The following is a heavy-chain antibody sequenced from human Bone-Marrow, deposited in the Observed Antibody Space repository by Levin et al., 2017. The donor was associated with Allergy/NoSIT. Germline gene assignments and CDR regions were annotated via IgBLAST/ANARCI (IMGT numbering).Heavy chain of an antibody. CDR1: GGSFSGYY. Sequence: SQTLSLTCAVYGGSFSGYYWSWIRQPPGKGLEWIGEINHSGSTNYNPSLKSRVTISVDTSKNQFSLKLSSVTAADTAVYYCARGGLDPYNWFDPWGQGTLVTVSS. J-gene: IGHJ5*02. V-gene: IGHV4-34*01. CDR2: INHSGST. D-gene: IGHD3-16*01. CDR3: ARGGLDPYNWFDP.